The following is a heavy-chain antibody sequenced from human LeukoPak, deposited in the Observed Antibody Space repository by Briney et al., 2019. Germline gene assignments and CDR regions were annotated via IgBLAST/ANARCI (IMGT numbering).Heavy chain of an antibody. CDR2: IYSGGST. CDR1: GFTVSSNY. V-gene: IGHV3-66*01. CDR3: ARDRATVTNRNAFDI. J-gene: IGHJ3*02. Sequence: PGGSLRLSCAASGFTVSSNYMSWVRQAPGKGLEWVSVIYSGGSTYYADSVKGRFTISRDNSKNTLYLQMNSLRAEDTAVYYCARDRATVTNRNAFDIWGQGTMVTVSS. D-gene: IGHD4-17*01.